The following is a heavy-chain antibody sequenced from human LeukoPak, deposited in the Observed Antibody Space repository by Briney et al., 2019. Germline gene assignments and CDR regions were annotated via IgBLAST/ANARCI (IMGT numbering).Heavy chain of an antibody. V-gene: IGHV1-2*02. CDR1: GYTFTGYY. J-gene: IGHJ4*02. Sequence: ASVKVSCKASGYTFTGYYMHWVRQAPGQGLEWMGWINPNSGGTNYAQKFQGRATMTRDTSISTAYMELSRLRSDDTAVYYCTTGDSSGWYYFDYWGQGTLVTVSS. D-gene: IGHD6-13*01. CDR3: TTGDSSGWYYFDY. CDR2: INPNSGGT.